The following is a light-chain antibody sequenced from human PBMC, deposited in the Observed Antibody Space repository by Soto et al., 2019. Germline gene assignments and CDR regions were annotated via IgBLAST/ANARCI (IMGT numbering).Light chain of an antibody. J-gene: IGKJ1*01. V-gene: IGKV3D-20*01. CDR1: QSVSSY. CDR2: DAS. Sequence: EIVLTQSPATLSLSPGEGGALSWGASQSVSSYLAWYQQKPGQAPRLLIYDASNRATGIPARFSGSGSGTDFTLTISRLEPEDFAVYYCQQYGSSPWTFGQGTKVDNK. CDR3: QQYGSSPWT.